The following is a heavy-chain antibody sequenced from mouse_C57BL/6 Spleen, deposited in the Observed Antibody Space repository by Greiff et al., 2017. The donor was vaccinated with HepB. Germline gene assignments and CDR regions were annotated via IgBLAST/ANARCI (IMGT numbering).Heavy chain of an antibody. CDR1: GFTFSDYG. D-gene: IGHD2-5*01. CDR2: ISSGSSTI. V-gene: IGHV5-17*01. J-gene: IGHJ4*01. Sequence: EVKLEESGGGLVKPGGSLKLSCAASGFTFSDYGMHWVRQAPEKGLEWVAYISSGSSTIYYADTVKGRFTISRDNAKNTLFLQMTSLRSEDTAMYYCARSAYYSNYERAMDYWGQGTSVTVSS. CDR3: ARSAYYSNYERAMDY.